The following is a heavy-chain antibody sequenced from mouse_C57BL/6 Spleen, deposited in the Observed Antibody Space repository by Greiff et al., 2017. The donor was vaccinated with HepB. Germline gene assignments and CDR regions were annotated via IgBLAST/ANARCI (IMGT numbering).Heavy chain of an antibody. CDR3: ARRDYDAWFAY. Sequence: EVQGVESGGGLVKPGGSLKLSCAASGFTFSDYGMHWVRQAPEKGLEWVAYISSGSSTIYYADTVKGRFTISRDNAKNTLFLQMTSLMSEDTAMYYCARRDYDAWFAYWGQGTLVTVSA. CDR2: ISSGSSTI. J-gene: IGHJ3*01. D-gene: IGHD2-4*01. CDR1: GFTFSDYG. V-gene: IGHV5-17*01.